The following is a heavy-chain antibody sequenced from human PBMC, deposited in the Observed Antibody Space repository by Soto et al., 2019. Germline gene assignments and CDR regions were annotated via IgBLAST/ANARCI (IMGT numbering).Heavy chain of an antibody. D-gene: IGHD3-16*01. V-gene: IGHV3-53*01. CDR1: GFSVSNNH. Sequence: VQLVESGGGLIQPGGSLRLSCAASGFSVSNNHMTWIRQTAGKGLELVSFIHGGGSTSYADSVKGRFTISRDNSKNTLYLQMDRLRAEDTAIYYCAGRLTTAAGLDYWGQGTLVTVSS. J-gene: IGHJ4*02. CDR3: AGRLTTAAGLDY. CDR2: IHGGGST.